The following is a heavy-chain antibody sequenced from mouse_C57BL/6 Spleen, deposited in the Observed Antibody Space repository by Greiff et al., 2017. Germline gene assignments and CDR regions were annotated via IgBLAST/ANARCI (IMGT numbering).Heavy chain of an antibody. Sequence: QVQLKQPGAELVMPGASVKLSCKASGYTFTSYWMHWVKQRPGPGLEWIGELDPSDSYTNYNQKFKGKSTLTVDKSSSTAYMQLSSLTSEDSAVYYCARRGYYSSSLDFDYWGQGTTLTVAS. V-gene: IGHV1-69*01. D-gene: IGHD1-1*01. CDR2: LDPSDSYT. CDR3: ARRGYYSSSLDFDY. CDR1: GYTFTSYW. J-gene: IGHJ2*01.